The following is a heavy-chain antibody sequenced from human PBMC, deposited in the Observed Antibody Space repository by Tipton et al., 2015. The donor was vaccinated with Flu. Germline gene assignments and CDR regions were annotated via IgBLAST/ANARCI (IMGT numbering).Heavy chain of an antibody. V-gene: IGHV4-39*07. CDR3: ASYPESNYHWCGP. J-gene: IGHJ5*02. CDR1: GGSISSSRYY. D-gene: IGHD4-11*01. CDR2: IYHTATA. Sequence: TLSLTCTVSGGSISSSRYYWGWIRQPPGKGLEWIGSIYHTATAYYNPSLKSRVTISVDPSKNQISLKLSSVTAADTAVYYCASYPESNYHWCGPLGQGDLGTGSS.